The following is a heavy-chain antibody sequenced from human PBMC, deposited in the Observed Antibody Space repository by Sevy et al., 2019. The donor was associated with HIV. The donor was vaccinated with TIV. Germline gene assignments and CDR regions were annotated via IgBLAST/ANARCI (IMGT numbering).Heavy chain of an antibody. V-gene: IGHV1-18*01. CDR1: DYTFSTQG. CDR2: ISAYNGNT. Sequence: ASVKVSCKASDYTFSTQGFNWVRQAPGQGLEWMGWISAYNGNTKYPQKFQGRVTMTTDTSTSTAYMELRSLRSDDTAVYYCARDWAPGYYYDAIGVKRDYYFDYWGQGTLVTVSS. CDR3: ARDWAPGYYYDAIGVKRDYYFDY. J-gene: IGHJ4*02. D-gene: IGHD3-22*01.